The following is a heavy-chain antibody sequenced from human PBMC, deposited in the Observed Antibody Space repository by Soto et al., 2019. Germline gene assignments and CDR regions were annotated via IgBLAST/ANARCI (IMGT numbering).Heavy chain of an antibody. CDR3: ASSKYDVVAGSVWFDP. V-gene: IGHV4-34*01. J-gene: IGHJ5*02. CDR2: INHSGST. D-gene: IGHD2-21*01. CDR1: GGSSSGYY. Sequence: SETLSLTCAVYGGSSSGYYWSWIRQPPGKGLEWIGEINHSGSTNYNPSLKSRVTISVDTSKNQFSLKLSSVTAADTAVYFCASSKYDVVAGSVWFDPWGQGTLVTVSS.